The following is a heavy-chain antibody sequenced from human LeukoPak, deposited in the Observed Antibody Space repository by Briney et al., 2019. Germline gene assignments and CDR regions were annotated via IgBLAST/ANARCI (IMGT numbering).Heavy chain of an antibody. D-gene: IGHD6-19*01. Sequence: APGXXXEWVAXVSYDXXXXYYVDSVKGRFTVSRDNSKNTVFLQMSSLRAEDTAVYYCARDAAEWLVRTPLRYYYYYGMDVWGQGTTVTVSS. CDR2: VSYDXXXX. J-gene: IGHJ6*02. V-gene: IGHV3-30*03. CDR3: ARDAAEWLVRTPLRYYYYYGMDV.